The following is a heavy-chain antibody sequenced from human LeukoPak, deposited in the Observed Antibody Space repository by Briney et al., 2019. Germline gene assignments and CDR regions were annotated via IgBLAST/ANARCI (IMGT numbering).Heavy chain of an antibody. CDR2: IYTSGST. CDR1: GGSISSYY. Sequence: PSETLSLTCTVSGGSISSYYWNWIRQPAGKGLEWIGRIYTSGSTDYNPSLKSRVTMSVDTSKNPFSLKLSSLTAADTAVYYCAREGYCSGTSCYSNAFDIWGQGTMVTVSS. V-gene: IGHV4-4*07. CDR3: AREGYCSGTSCYSNAFDI. J-gene: IGHJ3*02. D-gene: IGHD2-2*01.